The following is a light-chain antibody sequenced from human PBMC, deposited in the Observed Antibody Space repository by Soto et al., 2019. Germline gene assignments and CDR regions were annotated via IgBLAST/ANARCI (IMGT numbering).Light chain of an antibody. V-gene: IGKV3-15*01. CDR3: QQYYKWPQWT. Sequence: EIVLTQSPATLSAYPGERANLYCRASERVLDYLDWFQQRPGQSPRLLIYGPATRATGIPGRFRGSGSSIEFTLTFTSLQSEDFAVYYCQQYYKWPQWTIGQGTKVEI. J-gene: IGKJ1*01. CDR2: GPA. CDR1: ERVLDY.